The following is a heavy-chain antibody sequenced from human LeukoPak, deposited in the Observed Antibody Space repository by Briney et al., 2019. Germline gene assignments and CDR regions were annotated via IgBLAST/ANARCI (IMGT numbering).Heavy chain of an antibody. CDR3: ARRAAVAGTVDY. J-gene: IGHJ4*02. Sequence: GGSLRLSCAASEFTFSTYSMNWVRQAPGKGLEWVSSISSGSTYIYYADSVKGRFTISRDNAKNSLYLQMNSLRAEDTAVYYCARRAAVAGTVDYWGQGTLVTVSS. CDR2: ISSGSTYI. CDR1: EFTFSTYS. V-gene: IGHV3-21*01. D-gene: IGHD6-19*01.